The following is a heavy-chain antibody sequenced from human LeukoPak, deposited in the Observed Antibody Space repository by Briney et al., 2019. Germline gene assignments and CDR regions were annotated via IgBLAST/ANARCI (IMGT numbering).Heavy chain of an antibody. V-gene: IGHV4-30-4*01. CDR3: ARYSSQNGSFSFDY. D-gene: IGHD6-13*01. CDR1: GASVDLGDYY. J-gene: IGHJ4*02. Sequence: PSETLSLTCTVSGASVDLGDYYWTWIRQPPGKALEWIGYIYHSGSSYYNPSLKSRTSISSDTSKNHFSLTLSSVTAADTALYYCARYSSQNGSFSFDYWGQGALVTVSS. CDR2: IYHSGSS.